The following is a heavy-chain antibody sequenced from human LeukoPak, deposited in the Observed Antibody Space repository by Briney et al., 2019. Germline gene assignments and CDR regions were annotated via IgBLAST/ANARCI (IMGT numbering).Heavy chain of an antibody. V-gene: IGHV4-34*01. D-gene: IGHD3-10*01. Sequence: PSETLSLTCAVSGGSFSGYYWSWIRQPPGKGLEWIGEINHSGSTNYNPFLKSRVTISVDTSKNQFSLRLSSLTAADTAVYYCARGGSGYYGSGSYYKSWGQGTLVTVSS. CDR3: ARGGSGYYGSGSYYKS. CDR1: GGSFSGYY. CDR2: INHSGST. J-gene: IGHJ5*02.